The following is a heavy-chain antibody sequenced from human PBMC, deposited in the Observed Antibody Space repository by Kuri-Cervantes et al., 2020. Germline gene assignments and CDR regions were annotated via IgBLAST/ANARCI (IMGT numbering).Heavy chain of an antibody. CDR1: GFTFSSSS. CDR3: ARYGVAAALAWFDP. J-gene: IGHJ5*02. Sequence: GESLKISCAASGFTFSSSSMTWVRQAPGKGLEWVANINHDGSEKYYVDSVKGRFTISRDNAKNSLYLQMNSLTAEDTAVYFCARYGVAAALAWFDPWGQGTLVTVSS. D-gene: IGHD2-15*01. V-gene: IGHV3-7*02. CDR2: INHDGSEK.